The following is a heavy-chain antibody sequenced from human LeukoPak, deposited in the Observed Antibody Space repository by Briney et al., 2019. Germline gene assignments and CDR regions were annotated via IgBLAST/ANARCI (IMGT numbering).Heavy chain of an antibody. Sequence: AGGSLRLSCAASGFTLSSYAMSWVRQAPGKGLEWVAVISYDGSNKYYADSVKGRFTISRDNAKNSLYLQMNSLRAEDTAVYYCARARTPTLKSEYSSSSPDYWGQGTLVTVSS. CDR3: ARARTPTLKSEYSSSSPDY. V-gene: IGHV3-30*03. CDR1: GFTLSSYA. CDR2: ISYDGSNK. J-gene: IGHJ4*02. D-gene: IGHD6-6*01.